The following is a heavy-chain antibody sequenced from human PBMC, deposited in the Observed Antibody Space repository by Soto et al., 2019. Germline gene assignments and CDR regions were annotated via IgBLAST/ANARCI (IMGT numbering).Heavy chain of an antibody. Sequence: GGSLRLSCAASGFTFSSYWMTWVRQAPGKGLEWVANIKQGGSETHYVDSVKGRFTISRDSAKNSLYLQMNSLRAEDTAVYYCARDPYEDDSGNYPSTYLNYWGQGTLVTAPQ. J-gene: IGHJ4*02. CDR2: IKQGGSET. CDR3: ARDPYEDDSGNYPSTYLNY. CDR1: GFTFSSYW. V-gene: IGHV3-7*03. D-gene: IGHD3-10*01.